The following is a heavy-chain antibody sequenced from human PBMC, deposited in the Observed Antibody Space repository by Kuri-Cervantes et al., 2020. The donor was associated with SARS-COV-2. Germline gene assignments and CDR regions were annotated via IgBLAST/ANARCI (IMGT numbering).Heavy chain of an antibody. V-gene: IGHV4-34*01. CDR3: ARVGYCFGTRCVTYFDP. D-gene: IGHD2-2*03. J-gene: IGHJ5*02. CDR2: IHHSGNT. Sequence: SETLSLTCAVYGGSFSGYYWSWIRQPPGKGLEWIGIIHHSGNTHYNSSLMSRVTMSVDTFKNQFSLNLRSLTAADTAIYYCARVGYCFGTRCVTYFDPWGQGTLVTVSS. CDR1: GGSFSGYY.